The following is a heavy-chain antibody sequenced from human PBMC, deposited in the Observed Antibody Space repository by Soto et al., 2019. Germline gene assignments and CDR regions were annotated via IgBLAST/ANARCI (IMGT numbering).Heavy chain of an antibody. Sequence: ASVKVSCKASGGTFSSYAISWVRQAPGQGLEWMGGIIPIFGTANYAQKFQGRVTITADESTSTAYMELSSLRSEDTAVYYCERNMYSSSSFGYWGQGTLVTVSS. CDR1: GGTFSSYA. J-gene: IGHJ4*02. CDR2: IIPIFGTA. D-gene: IGHD6-6*01. CDR3: ERNMYSSSSFGY. V-gene: IGHV1-69*13.